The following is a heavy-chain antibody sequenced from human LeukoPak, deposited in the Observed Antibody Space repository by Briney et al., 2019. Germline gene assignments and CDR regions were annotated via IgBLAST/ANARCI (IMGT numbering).Heavy chain of an antibody. Sequence: GASVKVSCMASGYTFTSYDINWVRQATGQGLEWMGWMNPNSGNTGYAQKFQGRVTMTRNTSISTAYMELSSLRSEDTAVYYCARGRGAARPFEDWFDPWGQGTLVTVSS. V-gene: IGHV1-8*01. J-gene: IGHJ5*02. CDR1: GYTFTSYD. D-gene: IGHD6-6*01. CDR3: ARGRGAARPFEDWFDP. CDR2: MNPNSGNT.